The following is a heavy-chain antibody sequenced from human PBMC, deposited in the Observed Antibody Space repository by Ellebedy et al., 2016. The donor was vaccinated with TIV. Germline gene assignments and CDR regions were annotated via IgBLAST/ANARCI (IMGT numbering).Heavy chain of an antibody. D-gene: IGHD6-19*01. CDR3: ARDREAVAGDYGMDV. V-gene: IGHV4-61*01. CDR2: IYYSGST. J-gene: IGHJ6*02. Sequence: MPSETLSLTCTVSGGSVSSGSYYWSWIRQPPGKGLEWIGYIYYSGSTNYNPSLKSRVTISVDTSKNQFSLKLSSVTAADTAVYYCARDREAVAGDYGMDVWGQGTTVTVSS. CDR1: GGSVSSGSYY.